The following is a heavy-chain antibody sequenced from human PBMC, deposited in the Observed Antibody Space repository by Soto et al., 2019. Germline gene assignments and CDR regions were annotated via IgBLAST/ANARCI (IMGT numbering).Heavy chain of an antibody. V-gene: IGHV5-51*01. Sequence: PGESLKISCKGSGYSFISYWIGWVRQMPGKGLEWMGIIYPGDSDTRYSPSFQGQVTISADKSISTAYLQWSSLKASDTAMYYCAKHHDFNNSYGSMDVSCQATTVTVSS. J-gene: IGHJ6*02. D-gene: IGHD4-4*01. CDR1: GYSFISYW. CDR3: AKHHDFNNSYGSMDV. CDR2: IYPGDSDT.